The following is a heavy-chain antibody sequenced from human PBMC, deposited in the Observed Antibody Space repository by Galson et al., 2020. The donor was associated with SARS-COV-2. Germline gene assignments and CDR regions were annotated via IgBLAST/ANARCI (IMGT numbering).Heavy chain of an antibody. J-gene: IGHJ3*02. CDR1: GGSISSYY. CDR2: IYYSGNT. D-gene: IGHD4-17*01. V-gene: IGHV4-59*08. Sequence: ETSETLSLTCTVSGGSISSYYWSWIRQPPGKGLEWIGYIYYSGNTNYNPSLKSRVTISVDTSKIQFSLKLNSVTAADTAVYYCARITSGLRGAFDIWGQGTMVTGSS. CDR3: ARITSGLRGAFDI.